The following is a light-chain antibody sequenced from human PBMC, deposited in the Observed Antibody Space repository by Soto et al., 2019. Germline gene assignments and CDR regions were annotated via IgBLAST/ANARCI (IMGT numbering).Light chain of an antibody. J-gene: IGKJ2*01. Sequence: DIVLTQSPGTLSLSPGEGATLSCRASQSVSSSHLAWYQQKPGQAPRLVIYGASSRATGIRDRFSGSGSGTDFTLTISRLEPEDFAVYYCQQYGGSPLYTFGQGTTLEIK. V-gene: IGKV3-20*01. CDR2: GAS. CDR3: QQYGGSPLYT. CDR1: QSVSSSH.